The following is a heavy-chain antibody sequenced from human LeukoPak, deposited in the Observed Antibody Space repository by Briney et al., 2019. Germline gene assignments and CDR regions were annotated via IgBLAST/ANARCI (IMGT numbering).Heavy chain of an antibody. D-gene: IGHD3-9*01. V-gene: IGHV4-59*08. CDR1: GGSISSYY. CDR3: ARLSRYFDWLGRDYYFDY. J-gene: IGHJ4*02. CDR2: IYYSGNT. Sequence: SETLSLTCTVSGGSISSYYWGWIRQPPGKGLEWIGYIYYSGNTNYNPSLKSRVTISVDTSKNQFSLKLSSVTAADTAVYYCARLSRYFDWLGRDYYFDYWGQGTLVTVSS.